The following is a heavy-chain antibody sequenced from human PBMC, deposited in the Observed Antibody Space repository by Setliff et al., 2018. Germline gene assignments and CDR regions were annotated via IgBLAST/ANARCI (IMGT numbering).Heavy chain of an antibody. CDR2: IYHNGNT. Sequence: SETLSLTCTVSGGSVSPYFWSWIRQPPGKGLQWIGYIYHNGNTNFNPSIKSRVNMSIDTSKNQFALNLKSVTAADTAVYYCARDRTAYSYGLDVWGQGTTVTVSS. CDR1: GGSVSPYF. CDR3: ARDRTAYSYGLDV. V-gene: IGHV4-59*02. J-gene: IGHJ6*02. D-gene: IGHD5-18*01.